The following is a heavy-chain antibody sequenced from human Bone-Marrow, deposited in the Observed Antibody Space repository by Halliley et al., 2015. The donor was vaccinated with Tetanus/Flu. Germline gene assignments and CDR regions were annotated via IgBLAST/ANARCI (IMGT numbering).Heavy chain of an antibody. D-gene: IGHD1-7*01. CDR3: ARIPGTTGKDY. V-gene: IGHV3-48*02. Sequence: GGEWVSYIDSRGTTIYYADSVKGRFPISRDNAKNSLYLQMNSLRDEDTAVYYCARIPGTTGKDYWGQGARVTVSS. CDR2: IDSRGTTI. J-gene: IGHJ4*02.